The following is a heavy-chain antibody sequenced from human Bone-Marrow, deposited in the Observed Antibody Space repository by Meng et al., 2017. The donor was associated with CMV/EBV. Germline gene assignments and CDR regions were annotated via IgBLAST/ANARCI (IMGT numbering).Heavy chain of an antibody. Sequence: GESLKISCAASGFTFSSYSMNWVRQAPGKGLEWVSSISSSSSYIYYADSVKGRFTISRDNSKNTLYLQMNSLRAEDTAVYYCARVLVGLMDAMDVWGQGTAVTVSS. D-gene: IGHD2-8*02. J-gene: IGHJ6*02. V-gene: IGHV3-21*01. CDR1: GFTFSSYS. CDR3: ARVLVGLMDAMDV. CDR2: ISSSSSYI.